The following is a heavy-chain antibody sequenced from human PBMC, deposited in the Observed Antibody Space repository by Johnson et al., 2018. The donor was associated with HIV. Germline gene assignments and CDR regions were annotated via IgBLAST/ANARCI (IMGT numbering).Heavy chain of an antibody. Sequence: VQLVESGGGLVQRGGSLRLSCVASGFSVSCNYMSWVRQAPGKGLEWVSVIYSGGSTYYGDSVKGRFTISRDNSKNTLYLQVNSLRAEDTAVYYCARDGDPLDFWALDIWGQGTMVTVSS. D-gene: IGHD3-3*01. CDR2: IYSGGST. J-gene: IGHJ3*02. V-gene: IGHV3-66*02. CDR3: ARDGDPLDFWALDI. CDR1: GFSVSCNY.